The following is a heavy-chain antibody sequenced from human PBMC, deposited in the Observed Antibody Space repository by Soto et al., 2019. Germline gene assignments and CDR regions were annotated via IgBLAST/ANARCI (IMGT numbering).Heavy chain of an antibody. Sequence: PGGSLRLSCAASGFTFSSYGMHWVRQAPGKGLEWVAVISYDGSNKYYADSVKGRFTISRDNSKNTLYLQMNSLRAEDTAVYYCAKEQKXIVVVVAAPPYYYGMDVWGQGTTVTVSS. J-gene: IGHJ6*02. CDR1: GFTFSSYG. D-gene: IGHD2-15*01. CDR3: AKEQKXIVVVVAAPPYYYGMDV. CDR2: ISYDGSNK. V-gene: IGHV3-30*18.